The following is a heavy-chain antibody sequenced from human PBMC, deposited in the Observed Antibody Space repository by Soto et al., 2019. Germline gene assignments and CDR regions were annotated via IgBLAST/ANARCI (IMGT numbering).Heavy chain of an antibody. CDR2: TWYDGSKT. CDR1: GFTLSRYD. V-gene: IGHV3-33*01. J-gene: IGHJ4*02. CDR3: ARDLNVEKEWLRSEYDY. D-gene: IGHD5-12*01. Sequence: QVQLVESGGGVVQPGRSLRLSCAASGFTLSRYDMHWVRQAPGKGLEWVAVTWYDGSKTYYGESVKGRFTISRDNYKNTVYLQMDSLRAEDTAVYYCARDLNVEKEWLRSEYDYWGQGTLVTVSS.